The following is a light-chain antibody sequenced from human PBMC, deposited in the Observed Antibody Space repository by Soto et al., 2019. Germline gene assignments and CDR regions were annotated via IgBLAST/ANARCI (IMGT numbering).Light chain of an antibody. J-gene: IGKJ1*01. V-gene: IGKV3-20*01. CDR1: QSVSSNY. Sequence: EIVMTQSPATLSVSPGERATLSCRASQSVSSNYLAWYQQKPGQAPRLLIYGASSRATGIPDRFSGSGSGTEFTLTISRLEPEDFAVYYCQQYGSSSWTFGQGTKVDIK. CDR3: QQYGSSSWT. CDR2: GAS.